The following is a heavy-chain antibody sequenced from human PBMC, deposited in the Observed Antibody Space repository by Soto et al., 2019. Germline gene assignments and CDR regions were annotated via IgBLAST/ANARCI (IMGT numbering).Heavy chain of an antibody. D-gene: IGHD5-12*01. CDR3: ARDGDGYNY. V-gene: IGHV4-61*01. CDR1: GGSVSSGSYY. Sequence: SETLSLTCTVSGGSVSSGSYYCSWIRQPPGKGLEWIGYIYSSGSTSYNPSLKSRVTISVDTSKNQFSLKLSSVTAADTAVYYRARDGDGYNYWGQGTLVTVSS. J-gene: IGHJ4*02. CDR2: IYSSGST.